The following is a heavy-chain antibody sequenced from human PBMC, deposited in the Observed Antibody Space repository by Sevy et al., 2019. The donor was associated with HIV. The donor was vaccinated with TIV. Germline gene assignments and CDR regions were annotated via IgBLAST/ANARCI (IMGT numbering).Heavy chain of an antibody. V-gene: IGHV3-15*01. CDR3: TAGVGTSDFDY. D-gene: IGHD1-26*01. CDR1: GFTFNNAW. Sequence: GGSLRLSCEASGFTFNNAWMSWVRRAPGKGLEWVGRVKSKIDGATRDFAAPVKGRFAISRDDSKNTLYLQMNSLKTEDTAVYYCTAGVGTSDFDYWGRGVLVTVSS. CDR2: VKSKIDGATR. J-gene: IGHJ4*02.